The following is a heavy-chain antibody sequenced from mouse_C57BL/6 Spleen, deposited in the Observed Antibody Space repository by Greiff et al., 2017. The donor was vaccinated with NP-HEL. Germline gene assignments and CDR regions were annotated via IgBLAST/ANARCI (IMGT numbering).Heavy chain of an antibody. J-gene: IGHJ1*03. V-gene: IGHV5-4*01. D-gene: IGHD2-12*01. CDR2: ISDGGSYT. Sequence: DVQLQESGGGLVKPGGSLKLSCAASGFTFSSYAMSWVRQTPEKRLEWVATISDGGSYTYYPDNVKGRFTISRDNAKNHLYLQMSHLKSEDTAMYYCARERGYSPTAYFDVWGTGTTVTVSS. CDR3: ARERGYSPTAYFDV. CDR1: GFTFSSYA.